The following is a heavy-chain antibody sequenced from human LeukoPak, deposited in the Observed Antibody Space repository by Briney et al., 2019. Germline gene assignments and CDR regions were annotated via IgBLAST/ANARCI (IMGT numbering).Heavy chain of an antibody. CDR1: GYSISSGYY. CDR2: IYHSGST. V-gene: IGHV4-38-2*01. CDR3: ARRKSSGYYDW. Sequence: SETLSLTCAVSGYSISSGYYWGWIRQPPGKGLEWIGSIYHSGSTYYNPSLKSRVTISVDTSKNQFSLKLSSVTAADTAVYYCARRKSSGYYDWWGQGTLFTVSS. D-gene: IGHD3-22*01. J-gene: IGHJ4*02.